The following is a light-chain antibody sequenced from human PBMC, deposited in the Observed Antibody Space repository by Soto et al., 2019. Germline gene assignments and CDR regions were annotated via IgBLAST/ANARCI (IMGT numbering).Light chain of an antibody. CDR1: SSDVDNYNR. CDR2: EVS. CDR3: SSYTSSSTLV. Sequence: QSALTQPPSVSGSPGQSVTISCTGTSSDVDNYNRVSWYQQPPGTAPKLMIYEVSHRPSGVPDRFSGSKSGNTASLTISGLQAEDEADYYCSSYTSSSTLVFGGGTKLTVL. J-gene: IGLJ2*01. V-gene: IGLV2-18*02.